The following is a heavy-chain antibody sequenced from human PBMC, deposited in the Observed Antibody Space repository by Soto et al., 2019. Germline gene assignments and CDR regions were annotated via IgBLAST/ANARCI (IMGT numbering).Heavy chain of an antibody. Sequence: QLQLQESGPGLVKPSETLSLTCTVSGGSISSSSYYWGWIRQPPGKGLEWIGSIYYSGSTYYNPSLKSRVTISVDTSKNQFSLKLSSVTAADTAVYYCARLPPYWFGELLENWFDPWGQGTLVTVSS. CDR1: GGSISSSSYY. CDR2: IYYSGST. V-gene: IGHV4-39*01. J-gene: IGHJ5*02. D-gene: IGHD3-10*01. CDR3: ARLPPYWFGELLENWFDP.